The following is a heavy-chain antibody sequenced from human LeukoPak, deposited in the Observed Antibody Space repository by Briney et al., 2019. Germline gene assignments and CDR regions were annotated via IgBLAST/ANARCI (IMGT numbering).Heavy chain of an antibody. V-gene: IGHV1-69*04. CDR1: GDTFNSSA. D-gene: IGHD4-17*01. J-gene: IGHJ5*02. CDR3: AQRLSWLDP. Sequence: GSSVKVSCKASGDTFNSSAISWVRQAPGQGLEWVGRIIPMLGIPSYAQNFQGRVTITADTSTNTAFMELCSLRSDDTAVYYCAQRLSWLDPWGQGTRVTVSS. CDR2: IIPMLGIP.